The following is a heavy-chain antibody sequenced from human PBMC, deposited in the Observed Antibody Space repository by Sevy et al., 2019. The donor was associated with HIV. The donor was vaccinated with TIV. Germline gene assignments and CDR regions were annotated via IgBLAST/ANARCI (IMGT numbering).Heavy chain of an antibody. V-gene: IGHV1-24*01. J-gene: IGHJ6*03. CDR1: GYTLTELS. D-gene: IGHD1-26*01. CDR2: FDPEDGET. Sequence: ASVKVSCKVSGYTLTELSMHWVRQAPGEGLEWMGCFDPEDGETIYAQKCQGRVTMTEDTSTDTAYMELSSLGSDDTAVYYCATTHPIKIVGATRGYYYFMDVWGKGSTVTVSS. CDR3: ATTHPIKIVGATRGYYYFMDV.